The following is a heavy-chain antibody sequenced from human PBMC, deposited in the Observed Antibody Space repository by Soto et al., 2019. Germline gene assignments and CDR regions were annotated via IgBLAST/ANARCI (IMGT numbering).Heavy chain of an antibody. CDR1: GFIFSSYA. D-gene: IGHD6-19*01. Sequence: PRLSCSASGFIFSSYAMSWVRQAPGKGLEWVSAISASGDNAYYADSVKGRFTISRDRSKGLYLQMKSLRAEDTAIYYCAKFFVAGTRGYFDSWGQGTLVTVSS. J-gene: IGHJ4*02. CDR2: ISASGDNA. V-gene: IGHV3-23*01. CDR3: AKFFVAGTRGYFDS.